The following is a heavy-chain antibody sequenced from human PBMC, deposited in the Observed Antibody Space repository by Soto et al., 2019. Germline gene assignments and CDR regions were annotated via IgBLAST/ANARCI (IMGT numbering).Heavy chain of an antibody. J-gene: IGHJ6*02. CDR2: IYHSGST. D-gene: IGHD3-10*01. Sequence: SETLSLTCAVSGDSISSGYYWAWIRQPPGKGQEWIGSIYHSGSTYYNPSLKSRVTISVDTSKNQFSLMLSSVTAADTAVYYCASAGYYYGSGSDYGMDVWGQGTTVTVSS. CDR1: GDSISSGYY. CDR3: ASAGYYYGSGSDYGMDV. V-gene: IGHV4-38-2*01.